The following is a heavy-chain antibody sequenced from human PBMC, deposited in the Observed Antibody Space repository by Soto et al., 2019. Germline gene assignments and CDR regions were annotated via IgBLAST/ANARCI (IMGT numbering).Heavy chain of an antibody. J-gene: IGHJ6*02. V-gene: IGHV1-2*04. CDR3: ARSREPGVHYGLDV. CDR1: GYTFTGYY. CDR2: INPNSGGT. Sequence: AASVKVSCKASGYTFTGYYMHWVRQAPGQGLEWMGWINPNSGGTNYAQKFQGWVTMTRDTSISTAYMELSRLRDDDTAVYYCARSREPGVHYGLDVWGPGTTVTVSS. D-gene: IGHD1-26*01.